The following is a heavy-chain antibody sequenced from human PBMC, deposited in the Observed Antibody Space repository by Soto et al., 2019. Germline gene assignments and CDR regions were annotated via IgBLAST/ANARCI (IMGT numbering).Heavy chain of an antibody. J-gene: IGHJ5*02. D-gene: IGHD3-22*01. Sequence: SETLSLTCAVYGGSFSGYYWSWIRQPPGKGLEWIGEINHSGSTNYNPSLKSRVTISVDTSKNQFSLKLSSVTAADTAVYYCARAPYYYDISGYYQYYNPRAKRNWFDPWGQGTLVTVSS. CDR2: INHSGST. CDR1: GGSFSGYY. V-gene: IGHV4-34*01. CDR3: ARAPYYYDISGYYQYYNPRAKRNWFDP.